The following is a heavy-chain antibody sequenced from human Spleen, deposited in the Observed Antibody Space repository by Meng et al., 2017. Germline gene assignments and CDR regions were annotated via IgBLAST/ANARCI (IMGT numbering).Heavy chain of an antibody. V-gene: IGHV3-23*01. CDR2: LSGGGFTT. CDR1: GFSFSSYA. D-gene: IGHD3-16*01. Sequence: GESLKISCAASGFSFSSYAMSWVRRAPGKGLEWLAALSGGGFTTYYADSVKGRFTISRDNSKNTLYLQINSLRVEDTAIYYCARVVGTYGGDYYGLDVWGQGTTVTVSS. J-gene: IGHJ6*02. CDR3: ARVVGTYGGDYYGLDV.